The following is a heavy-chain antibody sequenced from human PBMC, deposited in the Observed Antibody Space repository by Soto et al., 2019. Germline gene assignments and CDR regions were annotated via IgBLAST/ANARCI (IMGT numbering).Heavy chain of an antibody. J-gene: IGHJ6*03. CDR1: GFTVSSNH. D-gene: IGHD3-10*01. Sequence: GGSLRLSCAASGFTVSSNHMSWVRQAPGKGLEWVSVIYSGGSTYYADSVKGRFTISRHNSKNTLYLQMNSLRAEDTAVYYCARDIRVRGVISYYYCYMDVWGKGTTVTVSS. V-gene: IGHV3-53*04. CDR3: ARDIRVRGVISYYYCYMDV. CDR2: IYSGGST.